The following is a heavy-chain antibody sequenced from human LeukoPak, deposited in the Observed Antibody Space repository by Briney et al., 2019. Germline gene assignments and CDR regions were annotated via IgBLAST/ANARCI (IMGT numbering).Heavy chain of an antibody. CDR1: GFTFDDYA. V-gene: IGHV3-9*01. J-gene: IGHJ5*02. D-gene: IGHD2-15*01. Sequence: GGSLRLSCAASGFTFDDYAMHWVRQAPGKGLEWVSGISWNSGSIGYADSVKGRFTISRDNAKNSLYLQMNSLRAEDTALYYCAKGAVVVEGWFDPWGQGTLVTVSS. CDR2: ISWNSGSI. CDR3: AKGAVVVEGWFDP.